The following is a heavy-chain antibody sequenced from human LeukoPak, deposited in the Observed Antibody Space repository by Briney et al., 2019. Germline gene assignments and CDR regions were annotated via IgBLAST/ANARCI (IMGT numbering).Heavy chain of an antibody. V-gene: IGHV3-23*01. CDR2: ISGSGGTT. D-gene: IGHD5-18*01. J-gene: IGHJ4*02. CDR3: AKAAAPWIQLRQFDC. CDR1: GFTFSNAW. Sequence: GGSLRLSCAASGFTFSNAWMNWVRQAPGKGLEGVSVISGSGGTTYYADSVKGRFTISRDNSKNTLYLQMNSLRAEDTAVYYCAKAAAPWIQLRQFDCWGQGTLVTVSS.